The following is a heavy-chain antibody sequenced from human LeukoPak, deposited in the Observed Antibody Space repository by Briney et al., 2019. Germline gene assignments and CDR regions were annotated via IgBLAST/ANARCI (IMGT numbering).Heavy chain of an antibody. J-gene: IGHJ4*02. D-gene: IGHD3-9*01. V-gene: IGHV3-23*01. CDR3: AKGYYFDILSGYSSLDS. CDR1: GFTFDDHG. Sequence: PGGSLRLSCAASGFTFDDHGMSWVRQAPGKGLEWVSHITGSGTDTFYASSVKGRFTISRDNSKNTVYLQMNSLRAEDTAAYYCAKGYYFDILSGYSSLDSWGQGTLVTVSS. CDR2: ITGSGTDT.